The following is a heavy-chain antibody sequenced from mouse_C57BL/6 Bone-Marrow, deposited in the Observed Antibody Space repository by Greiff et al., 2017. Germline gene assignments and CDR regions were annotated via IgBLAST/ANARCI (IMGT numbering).Heavy chain of an antibody. Sequence: QVQLKQSGAELVKPGASVKLSCKASGYTFTSYWMHWVKQRPGQGLEWIGMIHPNSGSTNYNEKFKSKATLTVDKSSSTAYMQPSSLTSEDSAVYYCAWYYGSSLYWYFDVWGTGTTVTVSS. D-gene: IGHD1-1*01. CDR3: AWYYGSSLYWYFDV. CDR2: IHPNSGST. V-gene: IGHV1-64*01. CDR1: GYTFTSYW. J-gene: IGHJ1*03.